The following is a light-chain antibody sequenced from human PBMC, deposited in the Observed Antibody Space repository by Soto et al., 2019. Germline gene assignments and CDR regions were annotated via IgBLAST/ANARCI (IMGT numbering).Light chain of an antibody. CDR2: ETN. J-gene: IGLJ1*01. CDR1: RSNIGSKH. V-gene: IGLV1-47*01. CDR3: AAWSDSLSGYV. Sequence: QSVLTQPPSASGTPGQRVTISCSGIRSNIGSKHVYWYQQLPGPAPKLLIYETNQRPSGVPDRLSGSKSGTSASLAISGLRSEDEADYYCAAWSDSLSGYVFGTGTKVTVL.